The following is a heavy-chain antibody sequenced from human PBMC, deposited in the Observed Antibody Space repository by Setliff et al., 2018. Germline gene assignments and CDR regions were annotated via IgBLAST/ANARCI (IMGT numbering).Heavy chain of an antibody. CDR2: INAGNGNT. CDR1: GYTFTSYA. D-gene: IGHD1-26*01. V-gene: IGHV1-3*01. Sequence: GASVKVSCKASGYTFTSYAIHWVRQAPGQRLEWMGWINAGNGNTKYSRKFQGRVTITRDTSASTAYMELSGLKSEDTAVYYCARDGGDYYYYMDVWGKGTTVTVSS. J-gene: IGHJ6*03. CDR3: ARDGGDYYYYMDV.